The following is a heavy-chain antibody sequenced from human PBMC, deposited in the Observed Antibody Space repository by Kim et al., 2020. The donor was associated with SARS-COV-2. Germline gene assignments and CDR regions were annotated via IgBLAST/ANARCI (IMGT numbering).Heavy chain of an antibody. D-gene: IGHD5-18*01. V-gene: IGHV4-4*02. Sequence: SETLSLTCAVSGGSISSSNWWSWVRQPPGKGLEWIGEIYHSGSTNYNPSLKSRVTISVDKSKNQFSLKLSSVTAADTAVYYCARTSGLDTAMLDYWGQGTLVTVSS. CDR1: GGSISSSNW. J-gene: IGHJ4*02. CDR3: ARTSGLDTAMLDY. CDR2: IYHSGST.